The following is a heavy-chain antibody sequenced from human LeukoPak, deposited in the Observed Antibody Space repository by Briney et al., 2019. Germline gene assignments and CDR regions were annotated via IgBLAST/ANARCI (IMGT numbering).Heavy chain of an antibody. V-gene: IGHV4-30-4*01. CDR1: GGSISSGDYY. Sequence: SETLSLTCTVSGGSISSGDYYWSWIRQPPGKGLEWIGYIYYSGSTYYNPSLKSRVTISVDTSKNQFSLKLSSVTAADTAVYYCARAPAVSIYFQHWGQGTLVTVSS. CDR2: IYYSGST. J-gene: IGHJ1*01. CDR3: ARAPAVSIYFQH. D-gene: IGHD2-2*01.